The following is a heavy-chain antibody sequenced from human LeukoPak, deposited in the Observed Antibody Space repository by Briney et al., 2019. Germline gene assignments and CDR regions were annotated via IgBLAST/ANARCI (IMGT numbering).Heavy chain of an antibody. CDR3: ARGGVLGQQLDY. CDR2: INPNDGGT. Sequence: ASVKVSCKTSGYRFTAHFMYWVRQAPGQGLEWMGWINPNDGGTNYAQKFQGRVTLTRDTTFTTTYMEVTRLTSDDTAVYYCARGGVLGQQLDYWGSGTLVIVSS. D-gene: IGHD6-13*01. V-gene: IGHV1-2*02. J-gene: IGHJ4*02. CDR1: GYRFTAHF.